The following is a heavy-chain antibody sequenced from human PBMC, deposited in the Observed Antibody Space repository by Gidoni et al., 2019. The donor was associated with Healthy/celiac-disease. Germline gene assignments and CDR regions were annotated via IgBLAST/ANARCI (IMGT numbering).Heavy chain of an antibody. Sequence: QVQLVQSGAEVKKPGASVKVSCNASGSTFPSYGISWVRQAPGQGLEWLGWISAYNCNTNYAQKLQGRVTMTTDTATSTAYMELRSLRSDDTSVYDCARCPRSWYEYDAFDIWGQGTMVTVSS. J-gene: IGHJ3*02. CDR1: GSTFPSYG. D-gene: IGHD6-13*01. V-gene: IGHV1-18*01. CDR2: ISAYNCNT. CDR3: ARCPRSWYEYDAFDI.